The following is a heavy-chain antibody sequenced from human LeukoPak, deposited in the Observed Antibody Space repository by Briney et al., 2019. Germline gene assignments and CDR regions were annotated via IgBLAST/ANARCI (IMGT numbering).Heavy chain of an antibody. CDR3: ARVAEDQDYYYGMDV. D-gene: IGHD2-2*01. CDR1: GGSISSYY. Sequence: SETLSLTCTVSGGSISSYYWSWIRQPPGKGLEWIGYIYYSGYTNYNPSLKSRVTISVDTSKNQFSLRLSSVTAANTAVYYCARVAEDQDYYYGMDVWGQGTTVTVSS. CDR2: IYYSGYT. V-gene: IGHV4-59*01. J-gene: IGHJ6*02.